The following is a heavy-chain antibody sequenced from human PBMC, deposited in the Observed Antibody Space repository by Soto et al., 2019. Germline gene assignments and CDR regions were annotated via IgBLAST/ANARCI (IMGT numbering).Heavy chain of an antibody. CDR1: GLNFRSHW. D-gene: IGHD4-4*01. V-gene: IGHV3-74*01. J-gene: IGHJ6*02. CDR3: ASPQPMATVYYGMDV. CDR2: INSDGTYT. Sequence: EVQLEESGGGLVQPGGSLRLSCAASGLNFRSHWMLWVRQAPGKGLVWVSRINSDGTYTTYADSVKGRFTISRDNAKNTLYLQMNSLRAEDTAVYYCASPQPMATVYYGMDVWGQGTTVTVSS.